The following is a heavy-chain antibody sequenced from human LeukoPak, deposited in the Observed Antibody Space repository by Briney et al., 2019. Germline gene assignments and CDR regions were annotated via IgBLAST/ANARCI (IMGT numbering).Heavy chain of an antibody. D-gene: IGHD3-10*01. V-gene: IGHV1-18*01. CDR2: SSAYNGNT. Sequence: ASVKVSCKASGYTFTSYGISWVRQAPGQGLEWMGWSSAYNGNTNYAQKLQGRVTMTTDTSTSTAYMELRSLRSDDTAVYYCARGDGSGSYSAYNFDYWGQGTLVTVSS. J-gene: IGHJ4*02. CDR3: ARGDGSGSYSAYNFDY. CDR1: GYTFTSYG.